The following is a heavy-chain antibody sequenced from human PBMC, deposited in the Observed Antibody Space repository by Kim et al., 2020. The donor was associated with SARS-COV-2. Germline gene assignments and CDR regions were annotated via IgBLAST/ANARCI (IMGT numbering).Heavy chain of an antibody. CDR3: ARVGAYCGGDCYSLNYYYYYGMDV. Sequence: SVKVSCKASGGTFSSYAISWVRQAPGQGLEWMGGIIPIFGTANYAQKFQGRVTITADESTSTAYMELSSLRSEDTAVYYCARVGAYCGGDCYSLNYYYYYGMDVWGQGTTVTVSS. CDR2: IIPIFGTA. D-gene: IGHD2-21*02. V-gene: IGHV1-69*13. J-gene: IGHJ6*02. CDR1: GGTFSSYA.